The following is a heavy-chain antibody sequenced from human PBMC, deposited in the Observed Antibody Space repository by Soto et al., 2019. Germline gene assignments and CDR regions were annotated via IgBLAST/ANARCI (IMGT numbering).Heavy chain of an antibody. J-gene: IGHJ4*02. D-gene: IGHD3-22*01. CDR3: ARGGPYYYDSSGYYRFDY. CDR2: IIPIFGTA. CDR1: GGTFSSYA. Sequence: GSSVKVSCKASGGTFSSYAISWVRQAPGQGLEWMGGIIPIFGTANYAQKFPGRVTITADESTSTAYMELSSLRSEDTAVYYCARGGPYYYDSSGYYRFDYWGQGTLVTVSS. V-gene: IGHV1-69*13.